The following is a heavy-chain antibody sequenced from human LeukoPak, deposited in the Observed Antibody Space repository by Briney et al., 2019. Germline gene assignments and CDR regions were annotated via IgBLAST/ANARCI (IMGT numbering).Heavy chain of an antibody. CDR1: GYSISSGYY. Sequence: SETLSLTCAVSGYSISSGYYWGWIRQPPGKGLEWIGIIYHSGSTYFNPSLKSRVTMSVDTSKNQFSLKLSSVTAADTAVYYCARQARYCAGTTCYILDYWGQGTLVTVSS. J-gene: IGHJ4*02. CDR2: IYHSGST. CDR3: ARQARYCAGTTCYILDY. V-gene: IGHV4-38-2*01. D-gene: IGHD2-2*01.